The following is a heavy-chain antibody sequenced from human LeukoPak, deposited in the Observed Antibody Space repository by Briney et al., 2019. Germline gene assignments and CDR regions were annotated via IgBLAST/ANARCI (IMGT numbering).Heavy chain of an antibody. V-gene: IGHV4-59*01. D-gene: IGHD6-6*01. J-gene: IGHJ1*01. CDR1: GGSISTYY. CDR3: ARGGAARLHFQN. CDR2: IYHSGST. Sequence: PSETLSLTCTVSGGSISTYYWNWIRQPPGKGLEWIGYIYHSGSTNYNPSLRSRVTISVDTSKNQFSLNLNSATAADTAVYYCARGGAARLHFQNWGQGTLVTVSS.